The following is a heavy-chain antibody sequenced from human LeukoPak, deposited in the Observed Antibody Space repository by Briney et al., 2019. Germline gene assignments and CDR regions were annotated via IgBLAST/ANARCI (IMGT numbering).Heavy chain of an antibody. CDR2: IYPGGSDT. D-gene: IGHD5-18*01. CDR3: ARQGYTYGYDY. CDR1: GRSFTTYR. V-gene: IGHV5-51*01. Sequence: GESLKISCKGSGRSFTTYRIGWVRQLPGKGLEWMRIIYPGGSDTRYSPSFQGQVTISADKSISTAYLQWSSLKASDTAMYYCARQGYTYGYDYWGQGTLVTVSS. J-gene: IGHJ4*02.